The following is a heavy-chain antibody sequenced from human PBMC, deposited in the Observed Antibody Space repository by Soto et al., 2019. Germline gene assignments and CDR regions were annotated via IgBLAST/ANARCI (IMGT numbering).Heavy chain of an antibody. J-gene: IGHJ4*02. CDR1: GFTFSNYA. CDR3: AKETLWRVIDS. Sequence: EVLLLDSGGGLVQPGGSLRLSCAASGFTFSNYAMTWVRQAPGKGPEWISTVNNGGGGTYYADCVKGRFTISRDNSKNTLSLQVSSLSAEVTAVYYCAKETLWRVIDSWGQGILVTFSS. V-gene: IGHV3-23*01. CDR2: VNNGGGGT.